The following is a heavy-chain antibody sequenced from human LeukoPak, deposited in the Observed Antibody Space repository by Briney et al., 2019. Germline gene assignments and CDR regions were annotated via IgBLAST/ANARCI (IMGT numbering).Heavy chain of an antibody. CDR1: GGSFSGYY. Sequence: PSETLSLTCAVYGGSFSGYYWSWIRQPPGKGLEWIGEINHSGSTNYNPSLKSRVTISVDTSKNQFSLKLSSVTAADTAVYYCARRESRTYSGSTPSAFDYWGQGTLVTVSS. J-gene: IGHJ4*02. D-gene: IGHD1-26*01. V-gene: IGHV4-34*01. CDR3: ARRESRTYSGSTPSAFDY. CDR2: INHSGST.